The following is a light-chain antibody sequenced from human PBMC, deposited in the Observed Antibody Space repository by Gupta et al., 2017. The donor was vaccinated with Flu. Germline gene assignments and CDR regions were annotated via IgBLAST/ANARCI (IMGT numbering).Light chain of an antibody. CDR1: KLGDKY. J-gene: IGLJ3*02. CDR2: QDS. V-gene: IGLV3-1*01. Sequence: SYELTPPPSVSVPPGQTASITCSGDKLGDKYACWYQQKPGQSPVLVIYQDSKRPSGIPERFSGSNSGNTATLTISGTQAMDEADYYCQAWDSSTPNWVFGGGTKLTVL. CDR3: QAWDSSTPNWV.